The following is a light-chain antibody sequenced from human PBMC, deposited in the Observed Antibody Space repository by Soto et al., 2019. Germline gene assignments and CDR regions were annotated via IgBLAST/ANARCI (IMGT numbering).Light chain of an antibody. V-gene: IGLV2-14*03. CDR2: DVI. CDR3: SSYTSTTTSV. J-gene: IGLJ3*02. CDR1: SSDVGGYNY. Sequence: QSVLTQPASVSGSPGQSITISCTGTSSDVGGYNYVSWYQQHPGKAPKLMIYDVITRPSGVSNRFSGSKSGNTASLTISGLQAEDEADYYCSSYTSTTTSVFGGGTKLTVL.